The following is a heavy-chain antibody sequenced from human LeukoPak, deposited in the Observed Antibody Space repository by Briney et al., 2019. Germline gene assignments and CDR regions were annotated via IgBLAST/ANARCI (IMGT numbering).Heavy chain of an antibody. CDR2: INADSGTI. CDR1: GFTFSTYN. CDR3: VRDNSRGQSLGVIY. V-gene: IGHV3-48*01. Sequence: GGSLRLSCAASGFTFSTYNMNWVRQAPGKGLEWISYINADSGTIQYAVSVRGRFTTCRDNAKTSIYLKMNCLRAEDTGVYYCVRDNSRGQSLGVIYWGQGSLVTVSS. D-gene: IGHD3-22*01. J-gene: IGHJ4*02.